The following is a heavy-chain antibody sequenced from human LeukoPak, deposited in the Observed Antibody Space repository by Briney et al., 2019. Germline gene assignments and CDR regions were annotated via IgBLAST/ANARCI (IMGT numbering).Heavy chain of an antibody. Sequence: SETLSLTCAVYGGSFSGYYWSWIRQPPGKGPEWIGEINHSGSTNYNPSLKSRVTISVDTSKNQFSLKLSSVTAADTAVYYCARLSYGDPYYYYYGMDVWGQGTTVTVSS. CDR1: GGSFSGYY. CDR2: INHSGST. V-gene: IGHV4-34*01. J-gene: IGHJ6*02. D-gene: IGHD4-17*01. CDR3: ARLSYGDPYYYYYGMDV.